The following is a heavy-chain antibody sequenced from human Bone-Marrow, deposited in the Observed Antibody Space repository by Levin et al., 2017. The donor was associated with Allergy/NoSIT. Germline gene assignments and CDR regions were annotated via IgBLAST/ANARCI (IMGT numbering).Heavy chain of an antibody. D-gene: IGHD6-19*01. CDR3: ARARGVAVAGTGNWFDP. CDR1: GGSFSGYY. Sequence: TGGSLRLSCAVYGGSFSGYYWSWIRQPPGKGLEWIGEINHSGSTNYNPSLKSRVTISVDTSKNQFSLKLSSVTAADTAVYYCARARGVAVAGTGNWFDPWGQGTLVTVSS. V-gene: IGHV4-34*01. CDR2: INHSGST. J-gene: IGHJ5*02.